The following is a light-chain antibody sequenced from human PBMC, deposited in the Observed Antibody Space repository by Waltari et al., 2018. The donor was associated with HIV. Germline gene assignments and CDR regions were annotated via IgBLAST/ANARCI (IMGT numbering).Light chain of an antibody. CDR1: QSITTN. V-gene: IGKV3-15*01. Sequence: EILMTQSPATLSVSLGERATLSCRASQSITTNLAWYQRKPGQAPRLLIYGASTRATDIPARFSGSGSGTEFTLTISSLQSEDSAVYYCQQYNYWPQITFGQGTRLEIK. CDR3: QQYNYWPQIT. J-gene: IGKJ5*01. CDR2: GAS.